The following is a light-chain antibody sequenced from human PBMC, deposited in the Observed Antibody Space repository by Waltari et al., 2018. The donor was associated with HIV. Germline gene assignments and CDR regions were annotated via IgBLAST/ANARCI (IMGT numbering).Light chain of an antibody. CDR2: DVS. Sequence: QSALTQPRSVSGSPGQSVTIPRTGTSSDVGGYNYVSRYQQHPGKAPKLMIYDVSKRPSGVPDRFSGSKSGNTASLTISGLQAEDEADYYCYSYAGSYTWVFGGGTKLTVL. CDR3: YSYAGSYTWV. J-gene: IGLJ3*02. V-gene: IGLV2-11*01. CDR1: SSDVGGYNY.